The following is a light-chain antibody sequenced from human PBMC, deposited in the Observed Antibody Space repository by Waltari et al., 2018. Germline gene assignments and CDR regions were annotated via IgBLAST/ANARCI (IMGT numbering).Light chain of an antibody. J-gene: IGLJ3*02. CDR1: SSDVGRYNY. Sequence: QSALTQPASVSGSPGQSITISCTGSSSDVGRYNYVSWYQQFPDRAPKLMIYDVTNRPSGVSNRFSGSKSANTASLTISGLQPEGEADYYCASYMPGSTLVFGGGTKLTVL. V-gene: IGLV2-14*01. CDR2: DVT. CDR3: ASYMPGSTLV.